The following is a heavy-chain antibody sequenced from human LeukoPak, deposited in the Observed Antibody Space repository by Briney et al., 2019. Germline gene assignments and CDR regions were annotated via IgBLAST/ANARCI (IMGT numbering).Heavy chain of an antibody. Sequence: GGSLRLSCSASAFTFSSYEMNWVRQAPGKGLEWVSYISSSGGTIYYADSVKGRFTISRDNAKNSLYLQMNSLRAEDTAVYYCARDLSYCTITSCSYYYYGMDVWGRGTTVTVSS. CDR1: AFTFSSYE. V-gene: IGHV3-48*03. CDR3: ARDLSYCTITSCSYYYYGMDV. J-gene: IGHJ6*02. CDR2: ISSSGGTI. D-gene: IGHD2-2*01.